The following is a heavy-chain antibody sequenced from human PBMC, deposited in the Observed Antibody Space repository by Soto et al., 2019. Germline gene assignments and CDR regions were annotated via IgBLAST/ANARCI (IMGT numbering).Heavy chain of an antibody. CDR1: GGSFSGYY. CDR3: ARVDIVVVPAAILFDY. Sequence: SETLSLTCAVYGGSFSGYYWSWIRQPPGKGLEWIGEINHSGSTNYNPSLKSRVTISVDTSKNQFALKLSSVTAADTAVYYCARVDIVVVPAAILFDYWGQGTLVTVSS. CDR2: INHSGST. D-gene: IGHD2-2*03. V-gene: IGHV4-34*01. J-gene: IGHJ4*02.